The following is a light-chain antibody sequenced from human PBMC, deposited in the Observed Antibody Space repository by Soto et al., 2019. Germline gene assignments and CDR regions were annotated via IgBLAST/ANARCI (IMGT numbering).Light chain of an antibody. CDR1: NSDVGGYNY. Sequence: QSALTQPRSVSGSPGQSVTMSCTGTNSDVGGYNYVSWYQQHPGKAPKLMIYDVSKRPSGVPDRFSGSKSGNTASLTISGLQAEDEADYYCCSYAGSYSYVFGTGTKLTVL. CDR2: DVS. CDR3: CSYAGSYSYV. V-gene: IGLV2-11*01. J-gene: IGLJ1*01.